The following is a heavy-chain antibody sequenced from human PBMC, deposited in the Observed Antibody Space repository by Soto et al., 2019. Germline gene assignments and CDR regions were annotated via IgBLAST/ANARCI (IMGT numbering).Heavy chain of an antibody. CDR3: ARDFTDSSGPTLGMGV. CDR2: IYYSGST. J-gene: IGHJ6*02. V-gene: IGHV4-31*03. D-gene: IGHD6-19*01. Sequence: PSETLSLTCTVSGGSISSGGYYWSWIRQHPGKGLEWIGYIYYSGSTYYNKSLKSRVNISVDTSKSQNSLKQNSVNAADTAVYYCARDFTDSSGPTLGMGVWGQGTTVT. CDR1: GGSISSGGYY.